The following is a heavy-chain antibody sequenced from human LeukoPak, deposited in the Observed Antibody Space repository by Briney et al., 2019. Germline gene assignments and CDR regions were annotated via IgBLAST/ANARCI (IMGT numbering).Heavy chain of an antibody. CDR2: IYYSGST. CDR1: SGSISSSSYY. Sequence: SETLSLTCTVSSGSISSSSYYWGWIRQPPGKGLEWIGSIYYSGSTYYNPSLKSRVTISVDTSKNQFSLKLSSVTAADTAVYYCARDFRAEAVAGPTDYYYGMDVWGQGTTVTVSS. D-gene: IGHD6-19*01. V-gene: IGHV4-39*07. CDR3: ARDFRAEAVAGPTDYYYGMDV. J-gene: IGHJ6*02.